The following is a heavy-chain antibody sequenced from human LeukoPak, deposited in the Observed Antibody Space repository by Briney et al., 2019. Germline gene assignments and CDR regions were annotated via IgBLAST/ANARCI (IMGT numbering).Heavy chain of an antibody. J-gene: IGHJ4*02. V-gene: IGHV2-70*11. CDR1: GFSLSSSGMC. D-gene: IGHD7-27*01. CDR3: ARSTGDYFDY. CDR2: IDWDDDK. Sequence: SGPTLVNPTQTLTLTCTFSGFSLSSSGMCVSWIRQPPGKALEWLARIDWDDDKYYRTSLKTRVTISKDTSKNQVVLTMPNMDPVDTATYYCARSTGDYFDYWGQGTLVTVSS.